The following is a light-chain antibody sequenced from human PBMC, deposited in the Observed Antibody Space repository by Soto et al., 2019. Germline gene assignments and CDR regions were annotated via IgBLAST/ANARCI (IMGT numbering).Light chain of an antibody. Sequence: QSALTQPPSVSGAPGQRVTISCTGSSSDIGAGYDVHWYQQFPGTAPRLLIYGNTKRPSGVPDRFSGSKSGSSASLAIIGLQADDEADYYCQSSLRDSPVFGSGTKVTVL. CDR2: GNT. V-gene: IGLV1-40*01. CDR1: SSDIGAGYD. CDR3: QSSLRDSPV. J-gene: IGLJ1*01.